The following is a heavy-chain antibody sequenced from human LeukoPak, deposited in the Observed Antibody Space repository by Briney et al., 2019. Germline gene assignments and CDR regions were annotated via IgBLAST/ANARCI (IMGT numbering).Heavy chain of an antibody. CDR3: ARDPDCDSTSCYIGPYNWFDP. V-gene: IGHV3-74*01. J-gene: IGHJ5*02. CDR2: INTDGTNT. CDR1: GFSFRSYW. Sequence: GGSLRLSCAASGFSFRSYWMHWVRRAPGKGLVWVSRINTDGTNTGYADSVKGRFTISRDNAKNTLYLQMNSLRAEDTAVYYCARDPDCDSTSCYIGPYNWFDPWGQGTLVTVSS. D-gene: IGHD2-2*02.